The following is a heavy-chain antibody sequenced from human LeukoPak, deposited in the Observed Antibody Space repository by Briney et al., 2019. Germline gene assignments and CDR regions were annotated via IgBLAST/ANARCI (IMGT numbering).Heavy chain of an antibody. CDR3: ARDSSTFFKGYFDY. V-gene: IGHV4-59*01. CDR2: IYYSGST. Sequence: SETLSLTCTVSGGSISSYYWSWIRQPPGKGLEWIGYIYYSGSTNYNPSLKSRVTISVDTSKNQFSLKLSSVTAADTAVYYCARDSSTFFKGYFDYWGQGTLVTVSS. D-gene: IGHD3-16*01. J-gene: IGHJ4*02. CDR1: GGSISSYY.